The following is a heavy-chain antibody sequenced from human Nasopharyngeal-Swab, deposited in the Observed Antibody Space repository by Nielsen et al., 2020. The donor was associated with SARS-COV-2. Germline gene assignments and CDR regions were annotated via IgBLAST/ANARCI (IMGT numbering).Heavy chain of an antibody. Sequence: ASVQVSCQASGSTFTSYAMHWVRQAPGQRLEWIGWINAGNGNTKYSQKFQGRATITRDTSASTAYMELSSLRSEDTAVYYCARYVDYDILTGYYYYGMDVWGQGTTVTVSS. V-gene: IGHV1-3*01. CDR2: INAGNGNT. D-gene: IGHD3-9*01. J-gene: IGHJ6*02. CDR3: ARYVDYDILTGYYYYGMDV. CDR1: GSTFTSYA.